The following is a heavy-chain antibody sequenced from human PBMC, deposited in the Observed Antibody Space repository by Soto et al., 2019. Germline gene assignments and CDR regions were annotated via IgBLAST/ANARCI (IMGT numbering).Heavy chain of an antibody. CDR3: ARVFTGRGFDP. V-gene: IGHV1-18*04. CDR1: GYTFIHYS. Sequence: GPDVRKPGASVKVSCTASGYTFIHYSISWVRQAPGQRLEWMGWISPYNDKTKLEDKFQGRVAMTTDRSKSTAYMEVRSLRPDDTAVYFCARVFTGRGFDPWGKGTLVTVSS. CDR2: ISPYNDKT. J-gene: IGHJ5*02. D-gene: IGHD3-10*02.